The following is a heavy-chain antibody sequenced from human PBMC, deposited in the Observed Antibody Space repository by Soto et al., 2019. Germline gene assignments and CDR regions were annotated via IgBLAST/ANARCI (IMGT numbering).Heavy chain of an antibody. CDR1: GFIFSDHY. V-gene: IGHV3-72*01. D-gene: IGHD4-4*01. CDR2: IRDKANSYTT. J-gene: IGHJ3*02. CDR3: ARVDDYNDGVSASDI. Sequence: EVQMVESGGGLVQPGRSLRLSCAASGFIFSDHYMDWVRQAPGKGLEWVGRIRDKANSYTTEYAASVKGRFTISTDDSKNSLYLQMNSLKTEDTAVYYCARVDDYNDGVSASDIWGQGTMVTVSS.